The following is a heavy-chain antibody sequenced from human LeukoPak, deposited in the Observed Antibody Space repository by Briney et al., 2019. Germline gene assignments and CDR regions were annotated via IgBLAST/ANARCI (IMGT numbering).Heavy chain of an antibody. V-gene: IGHV3-74*01. CDR1: GFTFSSYW. Sequence: GGSLRLSCAASGFTFSSYWMHWVRHAPGKGLVWVSRINSDGSSTSYADSVKGRFTISRDNAKNTLYLQMNSLRAEDTAVYYCARDAALYSSSWYTEGYFDYWGQGTLVTVSA. J-gene: IGHJ4*02. CDR3: ARDAALYSSSWYTEGYFDY. D-gene: IGHD6-13*01. CDR2: INSDGSST.